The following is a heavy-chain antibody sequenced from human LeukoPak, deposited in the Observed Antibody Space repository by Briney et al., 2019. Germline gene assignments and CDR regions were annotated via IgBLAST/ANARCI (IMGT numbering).Heavy chain of an antibody. CDR3: ARDSDGRRAFEL. CDR2: VYYTGIT. CDR1: GGFISNHY. D-gene: IGHD2-15*01. V-gene: IGHV4-59*11. J-gene: IGHJ4*02. Sequence: SETLSLTCTVSGGFISNHYWAWIRLPPGKGLEWIGYVYYTGITNYSPSLTSRVTISVDTAKNQFSLKLTSVTAADTAVYYCARDSDGRRAFELWGQGTVVTVSS.